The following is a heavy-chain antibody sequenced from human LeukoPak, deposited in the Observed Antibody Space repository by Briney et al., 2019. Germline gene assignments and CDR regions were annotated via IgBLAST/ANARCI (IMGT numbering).Heavy chain of an antibody. V-gene: IGHV3-33*01. CDR1: GFTFSSYG. CDR3: ARDIVGATLYYYYYYGMDV. CDR2: IWYDGSNK. J-gene: IGHJ6*02. Sequence: GRSLRLSCAASGFTFSSYGVHWVRQAPGKGVEGVAVIWYDGSNKYYADSVKGRFTISRDNSKHTLYLQMNSLRAEDTAVYYCARDIVGATLYYYYYYGMDVWGQGTTVTVSS. D-gene: IGHD1-26*01.